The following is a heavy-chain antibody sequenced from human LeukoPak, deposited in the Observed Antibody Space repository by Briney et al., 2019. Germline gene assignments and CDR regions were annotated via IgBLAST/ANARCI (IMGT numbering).Heavy chain of an antibody. Sequence: PGRSLRLSCAASGFIFSSYGMHWVRQAPGKGLEWVAVIWNDGSNKYYADSVKGRFTISRDDSTNTLYLQMNGLRAEDTAVSYCARSVGGGVSGTGDWFDPWGQGTLVIVSS. V-gene: IGHV3-33*01. CDR2: IWNDGSNK. J-gene: IGHJ5*02. D-gene: IGHD1-26*01. CDR3: ARSVGGGVSGTGDWFDP. CDR1: GFIFSSYG.